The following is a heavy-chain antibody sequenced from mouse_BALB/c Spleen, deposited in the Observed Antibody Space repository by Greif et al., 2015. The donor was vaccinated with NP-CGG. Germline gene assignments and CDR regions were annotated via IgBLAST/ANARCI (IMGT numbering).Heavy chain of an antibody. V-gene: IGHV7-3*02. CDR2: IRNKANGYTT. Sequence: DVKLQEAGGGLVKHGGSLRLSCATSGFTFTDYYMSWVRQPPGKALEWLGFIRNKANGYTTEYSASVKGRFTISRDNPQSILYLQMNTLRAEDSATYYCARACFCNYAMDYWGQGTSVTVSS. CDR3: ARACFCNYAMDY. CDR1: GFTFTDYY. J-gene: IGHJ4*01.